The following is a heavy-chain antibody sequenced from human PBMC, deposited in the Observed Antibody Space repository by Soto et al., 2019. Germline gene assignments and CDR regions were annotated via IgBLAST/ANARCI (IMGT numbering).Heavy chain of an antibody. Sequence: SETLSLTCAVSGGSISSSNWWSWVRQPPGKGLEWIGEIYHSGSTNYNPSLKSRVTISVDKSKNQFSPKLSSVTAADTAVYYCARTGDFWSGYSVNYGMDVWGQGTTVTVSS. CDR3: ARTGDFWSGYSVNYGMDV. D-gene: IGHD3-3*01. J-gene: IGHJ6*02. V-gene: IGHV4-4*02. CDR2: IYHSGST. CDR1: GGSISSSNW.